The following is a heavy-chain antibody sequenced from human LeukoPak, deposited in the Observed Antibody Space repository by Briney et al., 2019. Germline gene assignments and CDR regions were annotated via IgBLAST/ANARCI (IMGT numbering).Heavy chain of an antibody. Sequence: GASVKVSCKASGYTFTSYAMNWVRQAPGQGLEWMGWINTNTGNPTYAQGFTGRFVFSLDTSVSTAYLQISSLKAEDTAVYYCARDGIKLELPNYYYMDVWGKGTTVTVSS. CDR2: INTNTGNP. CDR1: GYTFTSYA. J-gene: IGHJ6*03. V-gene: IGHV7-4-1*02. D-gene: IGHD1-7*01. CDR3: ARDGIKLELPNYYYMDV.